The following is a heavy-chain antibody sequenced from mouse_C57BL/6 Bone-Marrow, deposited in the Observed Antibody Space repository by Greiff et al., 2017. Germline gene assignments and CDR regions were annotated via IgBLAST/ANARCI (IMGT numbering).Heavy chain of an antibody. CDR3: ARLRISHCYGRQDYFDY. Sequence: QVQLQQPGAELVKPGASVTLSCKASGYTFTSYWMHWVKQRPGPGLEWIGMILPNSGSTNYNATFKSKATLTVDKSSSTVYMQLSSLTSEDAAVYYCARLRISHCYGRQDYFDYWGQGTTLTVSS. D-gene: IGHD1-1*01. CDR1: GYTFTSYW. CDR2: ILPNSGST. V-gene: IGHV1-64*01. J-gene: IGHJ2*01.